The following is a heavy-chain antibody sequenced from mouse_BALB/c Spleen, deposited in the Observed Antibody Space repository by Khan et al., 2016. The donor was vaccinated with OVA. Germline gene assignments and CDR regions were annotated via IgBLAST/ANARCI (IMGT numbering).Heavy chain of an antibody. Sequence: VQLVESGPGLVAPSQSLSITCTVSGFSLTDYGINWVRQPPGKGLEWLGMIWGDGSTDYNSAPKSRLSISKDNSKSQVFLKMNSRQTDDAARYYCARELRLGGFAYWGQGTLVTVSA. CDR1: GFSLTDYG. CDR3: ARELRLGGFAY. J-gene: IGHJ3*01. D-gene: IGHD1-2*01. V-gene: IGHV2-6-7*01. CDR2: IWGDGST.